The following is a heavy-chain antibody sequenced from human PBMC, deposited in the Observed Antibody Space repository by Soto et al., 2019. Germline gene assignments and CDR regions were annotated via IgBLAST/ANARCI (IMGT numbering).Heavy chain of an antibody. V-gene: IGHV3-23*01. CDR2: ISGSGTSA. D-gene: IGHD1-26*01. CDR3: VKDLVRSYYGAIYYGMDV. Sequence: GGSLRLSCAASGFTFSSYALNWVRQAPGKGLEWVSDISGSGTSAYYADSVKGRFTISRDNSKNMLYLDINSLRAEDTAVYYCVKDLVRSYYGAIYYGMDVWGQRTTVTVSS. J-gene: IGHJ6*02. CDR1: GFTFSSYA.